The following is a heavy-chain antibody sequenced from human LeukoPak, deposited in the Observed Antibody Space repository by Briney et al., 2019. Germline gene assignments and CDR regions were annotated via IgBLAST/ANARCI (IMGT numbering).Heavy chain of an antibody. J-gene: IGHJ6*03. Sequence: GGTLRLSCAASGFTFSSYGMSWVRQAPGKGLEWVGVISYDGSNKYYADSVKGRFTISRDNSKNTLYMQMNSLRAEDTAVYYCAKDVGSLGGSGWSHYMDVWGKGTTVTVSS. CDR3: AKDVGSLGGSGWSHYMDV. CDR1: GFTFSSYG. D-gene: IGHD3-10*01. V-gene: IGHV3-30*18. CDR2: ISYDGSNK.